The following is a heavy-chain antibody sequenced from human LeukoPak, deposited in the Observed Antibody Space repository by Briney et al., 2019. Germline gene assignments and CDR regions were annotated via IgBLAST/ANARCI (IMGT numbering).Heavy chain of an antibody. CDR3: GADRSYYYYGMDV. Sequence: GGSLRLSCAASGFTFSSYGMHWVRQAPGKGLEWVAVIWYDGSNKYYADSVKGRFTISRDNSKNTLYLQMNSLRAEDTAVYYCGADRSYYYYGMDVWGQGTTVTVSS. V-gene: IGHV3-33*01. CDR1: GFTFSSYG. CDR2: IWYDGSNK. J-gene: IGHJ6*02. D-gene: IGHD3-22*01.